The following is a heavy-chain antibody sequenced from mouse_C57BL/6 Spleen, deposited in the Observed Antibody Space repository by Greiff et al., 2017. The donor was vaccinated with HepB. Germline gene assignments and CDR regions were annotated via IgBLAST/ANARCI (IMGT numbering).Heavy chain of an antibody. D-gene: IGHD1-1*01. CDR2: IDPSDSYT. CDR1: GYTFTSYW. V-gene: IGHV1-50*01. J-gene: IGHJ4*01. Sequence: VQLQQSGAELVKPGASVKLSCKASGYTFTSYWMQWVKQRPGQGLEWIGEIDPSDSYTNYNQKFKGKATLTVDTSSSTAYMQLSSLTSEDSAVYYCARRQRITTVVATGTYYAMDYWGQGTSVTVSS. CDR3: ARRQRITTVVATGTYYAMDY.